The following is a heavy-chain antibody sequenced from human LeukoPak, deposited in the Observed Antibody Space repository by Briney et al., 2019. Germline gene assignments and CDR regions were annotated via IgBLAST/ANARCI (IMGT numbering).Heavy chain of an antibody. CDR3: ARGKGVEQQRMYYFDY. Sequence: GGSLRLSCAASGFTFSSYAMSWARQAPGKGLEWVSAVSGSGSNTYYTDSVQGRFTISRDNSKNTLYLQMNSLRAEDTAVYYRARGKGVEQQRMYYFDYWGQGTLVTVSS. CDR1: GFTFSSYA. D-gene: IGHD6-13*01. V-gene: IGHV3-23*01. CDR2: VSGSGSNT. J-gene: IGHJ4*02.